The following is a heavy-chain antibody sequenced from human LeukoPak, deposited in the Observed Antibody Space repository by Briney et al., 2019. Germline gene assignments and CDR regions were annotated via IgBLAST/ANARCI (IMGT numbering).Heavy chain of an antibody. D-gene: IGHD3-22*01. CDR3: AKDSNSAGSYYDSSGYYDY. CDR1: GFTFSSYA. Sequence: PGGSLRLSCAASGFTFSSYAMSWVRQAPGKGLEWVSAISGSGGSTYYADSVKGRFTISRDNSKNTLYLQMNSLRAEDTAVYYCAKDSNSAGSYYDSSGYYDYWGQGTLVTVSS. V-gene: IGHV3-23*01. CDR2: ISGSGGST. J-gene: IGHJ4*02.